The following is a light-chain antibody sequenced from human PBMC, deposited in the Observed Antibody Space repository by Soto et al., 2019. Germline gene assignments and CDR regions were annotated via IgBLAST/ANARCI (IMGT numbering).Light chain of an antibody. V-gene: IGKV1-5*01. CDR2: DAS. CDR3: QQRSNWPLT. Sequence: IQMTQSPSALSASVGDRVTITCRASQNIRSRLAWFQQKPGKAPKLLIYDASSLESGVPQRFSGSGSGTEFTLTISSLEPEDFAVYYCQQRSNWPLTFGGGTKVDIK. CDR1: QNIRSR. J-gene: IGKJ4*01.